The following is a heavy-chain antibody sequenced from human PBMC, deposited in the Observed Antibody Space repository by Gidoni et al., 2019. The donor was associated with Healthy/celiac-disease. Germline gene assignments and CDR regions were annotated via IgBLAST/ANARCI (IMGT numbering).Heavy chain of an antibody. Sequence: SYGMHWVRQAPGKGLEWVAVISYDGSNKYYADSVKGRFTIYRDNSKNTLYLQMNSLRAEDTAVYYCAKDNSVFYSYGITYYYYGMDVWGQGTTVTVSS. CDR1: SYG. CDR2: ISYDGSNK. J-gene: IGHJ6*02. V-gene: IGHV3-30*18. CDR3: AKDNSVFYSYGITYYYYGMDV. D-gene: IGHD5-18*01.